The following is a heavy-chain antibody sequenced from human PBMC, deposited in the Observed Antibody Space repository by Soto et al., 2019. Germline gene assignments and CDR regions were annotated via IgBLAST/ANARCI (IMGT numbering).Heavy chain of an antibody. V-gene: IGHV3-48*02. J-gene: IGHJ5*02. CDR2: IHSSSSTI. Sequence: PGGSLRLSCAASGLTFTSYSMNWVRQAPGKGLEWVSFIHSSSSTIYYADSVKGRFTISRDNAKNSLYLQMNSLRDEDTAVYYCARDAPPLAYYYDPNWSDPWGQGTLVTVSS. D-gene: IGHD3-22*01. CDR3: ARDAPPLAYYYDPNWSDP. CDR1: GLTFTSYS.